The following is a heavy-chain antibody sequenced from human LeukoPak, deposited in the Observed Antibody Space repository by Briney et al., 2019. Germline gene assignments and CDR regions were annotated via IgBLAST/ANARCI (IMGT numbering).Heavy chain of an antibody. Sequence: GGSLRLSCAASGFTVSSNYMSWVRQAPGKGLEWVSVIYSGGSTYYADSVKGRFTISRDNSKNTLYLQMNSLRAEDTAVYYCARGPLYYYYYGVDVWGQGTTVTVSS. V-gene: IGHV3-53*01. CDR2: IYSGGST. J-gene: IGHJ6*02. CDR1: GFTVSSNY. CDR3: ARGPLYYYYYGVDV.